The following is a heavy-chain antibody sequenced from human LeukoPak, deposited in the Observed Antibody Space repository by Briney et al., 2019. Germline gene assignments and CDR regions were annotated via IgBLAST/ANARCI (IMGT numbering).Heavy chain of an antibody. CDR2: IHGDGRTT. Sequence: GGSLRHSCAASGFTFSSYWIHWVRQVPGKGLVWVSRIHGDGRTTTYADSVKGRFTISRDNAKNTLYLQMDSLRAEDTAVYYCAKDRLTATPYYFDYWGQGTLVTVST. J-gene: IGHJ4*02. V-gene: IGHV3-74*01. D-gene: IGHD1-20*01. CDR1: GFTFSSYW. CDR3: AKDRLTATPYYFDY.